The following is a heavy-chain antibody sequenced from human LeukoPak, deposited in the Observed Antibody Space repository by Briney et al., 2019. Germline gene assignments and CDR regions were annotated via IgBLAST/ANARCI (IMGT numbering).Heavy chain of an antibody. CDR3: ARDGDSTESFDY. D-gene: IGHD4-11*01. Sequence: SVRVSCKASGGTFSSYAISWVRQAPGQGLEWMGGIIPIFGIANYAQKFQGRVTITADKSTSTAYMELSSLRSEDTAVYYCARDGDSTESFDYWGQGTLVTVSS. V-gene: IGHV1-69*10. J-gene: IGHJ4*02. CDR1: GGTFSSYA. CDR2: IIPIFGIA.